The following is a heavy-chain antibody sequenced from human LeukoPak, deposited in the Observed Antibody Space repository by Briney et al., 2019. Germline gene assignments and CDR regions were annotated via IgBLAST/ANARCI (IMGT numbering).Heavy chain of an antibody. Sequence: SETLSLTCTVSGGSISSSSYYWGWIRQPPGKGLEWIGSIYYSGSTYYNPSLKSRVTISVDTSKNQFSLKLSSVTAADTAVYHCARDSGYYGFDYWGQGTLVTVSS. CDR3: ARDSGYYGFDY. J-gene: IGHJ4*02. V-gene: IGHV4-39*07. CDR1: GGSISSSSYY. D-gene: IGHD2/OR15-2a*01. CDR2: IYYSGST.